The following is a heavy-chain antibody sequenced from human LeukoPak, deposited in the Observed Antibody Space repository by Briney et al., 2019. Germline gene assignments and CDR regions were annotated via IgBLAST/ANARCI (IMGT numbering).Heavy chain of an antibody. D-gene: IGHD2-21*01. CDR3: ARVVVSLYYLDY. V-gene: IGHV3-66*01. J-gene: IGHJ4*02. CDR1: GFTVSSNY. CDR2: IYSGGST. Sequence: GGSLRLSCAASGFTVSSNYMSWVRQAPGKGLEWVSVIYSGGSTYYADSVKGRFTISRDNSKNTLYLQMNTLRAEDTAVYYCARVVVSLYYLDYWGQGTLVTVSS.